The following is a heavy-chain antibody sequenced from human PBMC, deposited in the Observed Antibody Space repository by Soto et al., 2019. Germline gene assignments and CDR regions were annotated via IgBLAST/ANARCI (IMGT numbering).Heavy chain of an antibody. D-gene: IGHD2-2*01. Sequence: KPSETLSLTCTVSGGSISRYYWSWRRQPAGKGLEWIGRIYTSGSTNYNPSLKSRVTMSVDTSKNQFSLKLSSVTAADTAVYYCARDGPHCTSCDVRVPWGQGTLVTVSS. CDR3: ARDGPHCTSCDVRVP. J-gene: IGHJ5*02. CDR2: IYTSGST. V-gene: IGHV4-4*07. CDR1: GGSISRYY.